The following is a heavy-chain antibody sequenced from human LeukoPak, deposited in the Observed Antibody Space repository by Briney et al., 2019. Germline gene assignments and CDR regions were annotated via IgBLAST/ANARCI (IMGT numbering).Heavy chain of an antibody. CDR3: ARCGGGNPRWFDP. J-gene: IGHJ5*02. CDR1: GFTFSGYS. V-gene: IGHV3-21*01. CDR2: ITSSSSYI. D-gene: IGHD4-23*01. Sequence: GGSLRLSYAASGFTFSGYSMNWVRQAPGKGLEWVSSITSSSSYIYYSDSVKGRFTISRDNAKNSMYLQMNSLRAEDTAVYYCARCGGGNPRWFDPWGQGTLVTVSS.